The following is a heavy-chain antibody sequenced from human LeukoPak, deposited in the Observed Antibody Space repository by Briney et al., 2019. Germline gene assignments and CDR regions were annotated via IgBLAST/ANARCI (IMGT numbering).Heavy chain of an antibody. Sequence: GSLRLSCAASGFSFSTYVMSWVRQPPGKGLEWIGEINHSGSTNYNPSLKSRVTISVDTSKNQFSLKLSSVTAADTAVYYCARGGPFTLWFRELLSAAGTEFDYWGQGTLVTVSS. CDR3: ARGGPFTLWFRELLSAAGTEFDY. J-gene: IGHJ4*02. CDR2: INHSGST. D-gene: IGHD3-10*01. CDR1: GFSFSTYV. V-gene: IGHV4-34*01.